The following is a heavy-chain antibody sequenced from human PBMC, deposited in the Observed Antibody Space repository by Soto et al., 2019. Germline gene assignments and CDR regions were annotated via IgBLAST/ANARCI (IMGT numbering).Heavy chain of an antibody. CDR1: GFTFSSYA. V-gene: IGHV3-23*01. Sequence: LRLSCAASGFTFSSYAMSWVRQAPGKGLEWVSAISGSGGSTYYADSVKGRFTISRDNSKNTLYLQMNSLRAEDTAVYYCAKAERPLTYYYGSGSYRTFDPWGQGTLVTVSS. CDR3: AKAERPLTYYYGSGSYRTFDP. CDR2: ISGSGGST. J-gene: IGHJ5*02. D-gene: IGHD3-10*01.